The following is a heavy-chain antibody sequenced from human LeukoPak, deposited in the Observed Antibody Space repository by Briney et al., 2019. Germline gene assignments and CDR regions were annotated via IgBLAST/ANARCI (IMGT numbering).Heavy chain of an antibody. Sequence: KYGESLKISCKGSGYSFTSYWIGWVHQTPGKGLEWMGIIYPGDSDTRYSPSFQGQVTISADKSISTAYLQWSSLKASDTAMYYCARLIAVAGTRFFDYWGQGTLVTVSS. J-gene: IGHJ4*02. CDR3: ARLIAVAGTRFFDY. D-gene: IGHD6-19*01. CDR2: IYPGDSDT. V-gene: IGHV5-51*07. CDR1: GYSFTSYW.